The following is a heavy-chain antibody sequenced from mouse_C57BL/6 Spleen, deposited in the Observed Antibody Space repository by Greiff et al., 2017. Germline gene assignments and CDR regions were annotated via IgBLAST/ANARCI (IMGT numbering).Heavy chain of an antibody. V-gene: IGHV14-1*01. Sequence: EVQLQQSGAELVRPGASVKLSCTASGFNITDYYMHWVKQRPEQGLEWIGRIDPEDGDTDSAPKFQCKATLTADTSSNPASLQLSSLTSEDTAVYYSCTTQGWDWNFDYWGQGTTLTVSS. D-gene: IGHD4-1*01. J-gene: IGHJ2*01. CDR2: IDPEDGDT. CDR1: GFNITDYY. CDR3: CTTQGWDWNFDY.